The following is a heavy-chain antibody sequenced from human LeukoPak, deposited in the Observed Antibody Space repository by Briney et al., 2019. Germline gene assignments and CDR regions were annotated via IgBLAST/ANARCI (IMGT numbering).Heavy chain of an antibody. CDR3: ALIAVAGTGPFDN. V-gene: IGHV1-2*06. Sequence: GASVPVSCQASVYTFTGYYMHWVRQAPAQGLEGMGRINHNSGGTNYAKKVHSRETMTRDTSISTAYMELSRLRSDDTAVYYCALIAVAGTGPFDNWGQGTLVTVSS. J-gene: IGHJ4*02. CDR1: VYTFTGYY. CDR2: INHNSGGT. D-gene: IGHD6-19*01.